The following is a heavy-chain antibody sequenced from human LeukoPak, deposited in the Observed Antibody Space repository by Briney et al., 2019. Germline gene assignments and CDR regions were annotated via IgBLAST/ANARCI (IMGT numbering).Heavy chain of an antibody. Sequence: PGGSLRLSCAASGFTFSSYAMSWVRQAPGKGLEWVSAISGSGGSTYYADSVKGRFTISRDNSKNTLYLQMNSLRAEDTAVYYCAKHRPMYSSSWLNFDYWGQGTLVTVSS. CDR3: AKHRPMYSSSWLNFDY. CDR1: GFTFSSYA. CDR2: ISGSGGST. D-gene: IGHD6-13*01. J-gene: IGHJ4*02. V-gene: IGHV3-23*01.